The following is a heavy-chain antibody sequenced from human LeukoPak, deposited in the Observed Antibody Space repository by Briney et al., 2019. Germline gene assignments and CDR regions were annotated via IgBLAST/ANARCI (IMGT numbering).Heavy chain of an antibody. D-gene: IGHD6-19*01. CDR3: AREVSHSGWTYIAY. CDR1: GLLDSTNY. V-gene: IGHV3-66*01. J-gene: IGHJ4*02. Sequence: GGSLRLSCAASGLLDSTNYMSWVSQAPGKGLVWVSILFSGGSTYYADSVKGRFTISRDNSKNTMYLQMNRLRAEDTAVYYFAREVSHSGWTYIAYWGRGTLVIVSS. CDR2: LFSGGST.